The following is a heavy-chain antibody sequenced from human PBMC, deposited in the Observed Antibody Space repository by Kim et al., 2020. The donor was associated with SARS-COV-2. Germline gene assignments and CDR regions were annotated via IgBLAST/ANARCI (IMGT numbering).Heavy chain of an antibody. V-gene: IGHV1-18*01. CDR1: GYTFTSYV. Sequence: ASVKVSCKASGYTFTSYVINWVRQAPGQGLEWMGWISAYNGNTNYAQKLQGRVTMTTDTSTSTAYMELRSLRSDDTAVYYCARAPDSSGYYYDGMDVWGQGTTVTVSS. CDR3: ARAPDSSGYYYDGMDV. J-gene: IGHJ6*02. D-gene: IGHD5-18*01. CDR2: ISAYNGNT.